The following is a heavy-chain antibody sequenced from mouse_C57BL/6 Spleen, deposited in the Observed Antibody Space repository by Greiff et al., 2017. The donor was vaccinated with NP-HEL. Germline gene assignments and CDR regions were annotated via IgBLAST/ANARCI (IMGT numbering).Heavy chain of an antibody. V-gene: IGHV1-82*01. Sequence: VQLQQSGPELVKPGASVKISCKASGYAFSSSWMNWVKQRPGKGLEWIGRIYPGDGDTNYNGKFKGKATLTADKSSSTAYMQLSSLTSEDSAVYFCADYSNYSFDYWGQGTTLTVSS. D-gene: IGHD2-5*01. J-gene: IGHJ2*01. CDR1: GYAFSSSW. CDR2: IYPGDGDT. CDR3: ADYSNYSFDY.